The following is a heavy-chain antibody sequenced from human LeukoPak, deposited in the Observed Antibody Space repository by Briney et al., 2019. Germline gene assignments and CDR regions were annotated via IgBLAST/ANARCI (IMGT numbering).Heavy chain of an antibody. CDR2: FYYSGGT. V-gene: IGHV4-38-2*01. CDR3: ARHFDVSLGAHDFDI. Sequence: SDTLSLTCAVSGYSISSGNWWGWIRQPPGKGLEWIGSFYYSGGTYYNPSLKSRVTISADTSKNQLSLKLSSVTAADTAVYYCARHFDVSLGAHDFDIWGQGTMVTVSS. J-gene: IGHJ3*02. D-gene: IGHD3-9*01. CDR1: GYSISSGNW.